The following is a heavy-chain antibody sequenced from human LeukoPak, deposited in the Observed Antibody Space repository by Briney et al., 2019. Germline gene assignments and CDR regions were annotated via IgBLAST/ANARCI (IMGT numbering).Heavy chain of an antibody. D-gene: IGHD3-10*01. CDR1: GFTFSSYG. CDR3: AKWHHGGSGRQEVGAFDI. J-gene: IGHJ3*02. Sequence: PGGSLSLSCAASGFTFSSYGMHWVRQAPGEGLEWVAVISYDGSNKYYADSVKGRFTISRDNSKNTLYLQMNSLRAEDTAVYYCAKWHHGGSGRQEVGAFDIWGQGTMVTVSS. CDR2: ISYDGSNK. V-gene: IGHV3-30*18.